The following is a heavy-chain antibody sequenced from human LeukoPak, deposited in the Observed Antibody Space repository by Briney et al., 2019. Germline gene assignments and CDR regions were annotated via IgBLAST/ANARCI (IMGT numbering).Heavy chain of an antibody. CDR2: ISSSGSTI. D-gene: IGHD4-23*01. J-gene: IGHJ4*02. V-gene: IGHV3-48*03. CDR3: ARDYGGSSPFDY. Sequence: PGGSLRLSCAASGFTFSSYEMHWVRQAPGKGLEWVSYISSSGSTIYYADSVKGRFTISRDNAKNSLYLQMNSLRAGDTAVYYCARDYGGSSPFDYWGQGTLVTVSS. CDR1: GFTFSSYE.